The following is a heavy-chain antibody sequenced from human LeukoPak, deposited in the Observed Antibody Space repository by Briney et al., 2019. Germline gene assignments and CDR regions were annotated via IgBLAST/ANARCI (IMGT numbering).Heavy chain of an antibody. CDR1: GYTFTSYG. CDR2: ISAYNGNT. CDR3: ARDQWELQNWFDP. J-gene: IGHJ5*02. V-gene: IGHV1-18*01. Sequence: ASVKVSCKASGYTFTSYGISWVRQAPGQGLEWMGWISAYNGNTNYAQKLQGRVTMTTDTSTSTGYMELRSLRSDDTAVYCCARDQWELQNWFDPWGQGTLVTVSS. D-gene: IGHD1-26*01.